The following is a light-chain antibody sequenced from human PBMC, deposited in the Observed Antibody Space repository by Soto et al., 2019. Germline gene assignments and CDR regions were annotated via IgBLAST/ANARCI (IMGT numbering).Light chain of an antibody. V-gene: IGKV3-20*01. Sequence: EIVLTQSPGTLSLSPGERATLSCRASQSVSSNYLAWYQQRPGQAPRLLIYGASSRATGIPDRFSGSGSGTDFTLTISRLEPEDFAVYYCQQYGSSPPYTFGQWNKLEIK. CDR2: GAS. CDR3: QQYGSSPPYT. J-gene: IGKJ2*01. CDR1: QSVSSNY.